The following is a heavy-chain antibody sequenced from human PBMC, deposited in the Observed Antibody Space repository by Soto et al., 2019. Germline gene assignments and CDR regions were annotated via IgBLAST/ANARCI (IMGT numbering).Heavy chain of an antibody. CDR2: ISYDGSNK. CDR1: GFTFSSYG. J-gene: IGHJ6*02. Sequence: GGSLRLSCAASGFTFSSYGMHWVRQAPGKGLEWVAVISYDGSNKYYADSVKGRFTISRDNSKNTLYLQMNSLRAEDTAVYYCAKTYGMDVWGQGTTVTVSS. V-gene: IGHV3-30*18. CDR3: AKTYGMDV.